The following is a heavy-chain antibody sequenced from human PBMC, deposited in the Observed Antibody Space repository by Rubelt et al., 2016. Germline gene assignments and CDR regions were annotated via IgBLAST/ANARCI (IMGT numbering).Heavy chain of an antibody. D-gene: IGHD3-22*01. Sequence: QVQLQQWGAGLLKPSETLSLTCAVYGGSFSGYYWSWIRQPPGKGLEWIGEINHSGNTNYNPSRKRRVTISVETAKNQVALKLSSVTAADTAVYYCARTMGDSSGSDYWGQGTLVTVSS. CDR1: GGSFSGYY. CDR2: INHSGNT. J-gene: IGHJ4*02. CDR3: ARTMGDSSGSDY. V-gene: IGHV4-34*01.